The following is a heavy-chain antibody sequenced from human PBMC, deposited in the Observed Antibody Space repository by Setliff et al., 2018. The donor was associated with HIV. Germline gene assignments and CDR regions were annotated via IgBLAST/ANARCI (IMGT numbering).Heavy chain of an antibody. J-gene: IGHJ4*02. V-gene: IGHV4-61*09. D-gene: IGHD1-26*01. CDR1: GDSISSANYF. Sequence: SETLSLTCTVSGDSISSANYFWNWIRQPAGKGLEWIGHIYTTGRTNYNPSLKSRVTISLDTSKNQFFLRLSSVTAADTAVYYCAAATTLDYWGQGTLVTVSA. CDR3: AAATTLDY. CDR2: IYTTGRT.